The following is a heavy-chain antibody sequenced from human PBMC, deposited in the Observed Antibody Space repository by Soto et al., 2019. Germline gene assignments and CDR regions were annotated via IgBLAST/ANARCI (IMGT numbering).Heavy chain of an antibody. J-gene: IGHJ5*02. D-gene: IGHD1-1*01. Sequence: SSTLSLTCTVSGASISGFYWRWIRKSAGKVLEWIGRIYATGTTDYNPALTTRVMMSVDTSKKQFSLNLRSVTAAATAVYSCVRDGTKTLRDWFDPWGQGISVSVTS. CDR2: IYATGTT. CDR3: VRDGTKTLRDWFDP. V-gene: IGHV4-4*07. CDR1: GASISGFY.